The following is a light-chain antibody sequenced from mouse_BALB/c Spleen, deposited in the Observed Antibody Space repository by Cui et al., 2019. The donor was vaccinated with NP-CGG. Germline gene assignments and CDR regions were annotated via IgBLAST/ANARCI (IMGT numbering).Light chain of an antibody. Sequence: QAVVTQESALSTSPGETVTLTCRSSTWAGTTSNYANWVQEKPDHLFTGLIGGTKNRAPGVPARFSGSLIGDKAALIITGAQTEDEAIYFCALWYSNHWVFGGGTKLTVL. J-gene: IGLJ1*01. CDR1: TWAGTTSNY. V-gene: IGLV1*01. CDR2: GTK. CDR3: ALWYSNHWV.